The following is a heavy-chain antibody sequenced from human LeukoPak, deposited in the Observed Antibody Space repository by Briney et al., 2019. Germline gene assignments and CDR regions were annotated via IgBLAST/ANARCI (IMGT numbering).Heavy chain of an antibody. D-gene: IGHD6-25*01. CDR3: LRDVQRPRLTPDY. V-gene: IGHV1-18*01. CDR1: GYTFNTYG. CDR2: ISTYNGDT. Sequence: GASVKVSCKASGYTFNTYGISWVRQAPGQGLEWMGWISTYNGDTSYVQNLQGRVTMTTDTSTSTAYMELMSLRSDDTAVYYCLRDVQRPRLTPDYWGQGTLVTVSS. J-gene: IGHJ4*02.